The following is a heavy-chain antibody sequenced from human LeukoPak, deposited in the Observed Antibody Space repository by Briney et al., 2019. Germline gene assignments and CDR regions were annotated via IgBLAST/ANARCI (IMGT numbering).Heavy chain of an antibody. Sequence: ASVKVSCKASGYTFTGYYMHWVRQAPGQGLEWMGWINPNSGGTNYAQKFQGRVTMTRDTSISTAYMELSRLRSDDTAVYYCAREPKILYCSSTSCYGPGWFDPWGQGTLVTVSS. J-gene: IGHJ5*02. V-gene: IGHV1-2*02. CDR1: GYTFTGYY. D-gene: IGHD2-2*01. CDR3: AREPKILYCSSTSCYGPGWFDP. CDR2: INPNSGGT.